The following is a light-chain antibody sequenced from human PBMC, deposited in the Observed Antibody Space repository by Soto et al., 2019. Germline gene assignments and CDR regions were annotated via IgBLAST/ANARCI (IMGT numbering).Light chain of an antibody. J-gene: IGKJ1*01. CDR2: AAS. Sequence: IQLTQSPSSLSASVVDRVTVTGRASQGISSYLAWCQQKPGKAPNLLIYAASTLQSGVPSRFSGSGSGTEFTLTISSMQPDDFATFYCQQYNGYSRTFGQGTKVDIK. V-gene: IGKV1-9*01. CDR1: QGISSY. CDR3: QQYNGYSRT.